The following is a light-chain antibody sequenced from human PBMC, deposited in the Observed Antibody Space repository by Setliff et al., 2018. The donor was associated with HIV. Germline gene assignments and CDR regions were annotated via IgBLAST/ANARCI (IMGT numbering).Light chain of an antibody. V-gene: IGLV2-8*01. Sequence: PGQSVTISCTGTSSDVGGYNYVSWYQQHPGKAPKLMIYEVSRRPSGVPDRFSGSKSGNTASLTVSGLQAEDEADYYCSSYAGNTNVIFGGGTKVTVL. J-gene: IGLJ2*01. CDR1: SSDVGGYNY. CDR2: EVS. CDR3: SSYAGNTNVI.